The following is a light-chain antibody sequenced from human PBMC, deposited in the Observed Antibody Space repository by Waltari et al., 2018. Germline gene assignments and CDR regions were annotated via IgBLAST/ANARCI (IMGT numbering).Light chain of an antibody. V-gene: IGKV1-9*01. CDR2: AAS. CDR3: QQLNSYPRP. J-gene: IGKJ1*01. Sequence: DIQLTQSPSFLSASVGDRVTITCRASQGISSYLAWYQQKPGKAPKLLIYAASTLQSGVPPRFSGSGSGTEFTLTISSLQPEDFATYYCQQLNSYPRPFGQGTKVEIK. CDR1: QGISSY.